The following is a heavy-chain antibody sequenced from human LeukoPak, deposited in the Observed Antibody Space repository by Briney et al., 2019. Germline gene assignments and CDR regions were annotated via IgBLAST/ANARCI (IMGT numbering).Heavy chain of an antibody. Sequence: GGSLRLSCAASGFTFSSYWMSWVRQAPGKGLEWVANIKQDGSEKYYVDSVKGRSTISRDNAKNSLYLQMNSLRAEDTAVYYCARYYGSGSYYLYYFDYWGQGTLVTVSS. D-gene: IGHD3-10*01. CDR2: IKQDGSEK. CDR1: GFTFSSYW. J-gene: IGHJ4*02. CDR3: ARYYGSGSYYLYYFDY. V-gene: IGHV3-7*01.